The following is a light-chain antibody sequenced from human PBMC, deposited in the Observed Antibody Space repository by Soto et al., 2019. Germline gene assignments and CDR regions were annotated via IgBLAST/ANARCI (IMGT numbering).Light chain of an antibody. CDR1: NSDVGGYNC. CDR2: EVT. J-gene: IGLJ1*01. Sequence: QSALTQPASVSGSPGQSITISCTGTNSDVGGYNCVSWYQQHPGKAPKLMIYEVTNRPSGVSNRFSGSKSGNTAYLTISGLQAEDEADYFCSSYTSSSTDVFGSGTKLTVL. V-gene: IGLV2-14*01. CDR3: SSYTSSSTDV.